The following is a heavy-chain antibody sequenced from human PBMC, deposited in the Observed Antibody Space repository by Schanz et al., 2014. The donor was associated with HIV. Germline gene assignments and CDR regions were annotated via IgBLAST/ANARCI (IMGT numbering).Heavy chain of an antibody. CDR3: ASDLSVYSSSSSV. Sequence: QVQLVQSGAEVKKPGSSVKVSCKTFGGTLSSNTINWVRQAPGQGLEWMAWLKPNSGETKFARKFQGRVTMTRDTSINTAYMELSRLRSDDTAVYYCASDLSVYSSSSSVWGQGTTVTVSS. CDR1: GGTLSSNT. D-gene: IGHD6-13*01. V-gene: IGHV1-2*02. J-gene: IGHJ6*02. CDR2: LKPNSGET.